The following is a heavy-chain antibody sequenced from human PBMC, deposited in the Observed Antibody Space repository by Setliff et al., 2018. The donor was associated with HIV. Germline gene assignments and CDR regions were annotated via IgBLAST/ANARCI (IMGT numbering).Heavy chain of an antibody. Sequence: GGSLRLSCAASGFTFSRYWMHWVRQVPGKGLAWVSRINSDGSNAIYADAVKGRFTISRDNAKNTVYLQMNSLRVDDTAVYYCAREGESASYYFDDWGQGTPVTVSS. CDR3: AREGESASYYFDD. J-gene: IGHJ4*02. CDR1: GFTFSRYW. CDR2: INSDGSNA. V-gene: IGHV3-74*01. D-gene: IGHD3-10*01.